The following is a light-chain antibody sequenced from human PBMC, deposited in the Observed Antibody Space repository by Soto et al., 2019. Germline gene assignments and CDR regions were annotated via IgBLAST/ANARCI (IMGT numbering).Light chain of an antibody. CDR1: LSVTNF. Sequence: EIVLTQSPATLSLSPGERATLSCRASLSVTNFLAWCQQKPGQAPRLLIYGAFNRATGIPARFSGSGSGTDFTLTISSLEPEDSAIYYCQQRNIWPPVTFGQGTRLEIK. CDR2: GAF. J-gene: IGKJ5*01. V-gene: IGKV3-11*01. CDR3: QQRNIWPPVT.